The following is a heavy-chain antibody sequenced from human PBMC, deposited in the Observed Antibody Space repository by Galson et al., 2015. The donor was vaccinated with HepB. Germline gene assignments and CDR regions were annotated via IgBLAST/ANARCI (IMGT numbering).Heavy chain of an antibody. Sequence: SLRLSCAASGFTFRTAWMSWVRQAPGKGLEWVGRIKDKSEGETINYASPVKGRFAISRDDSEYTLYLEMNNLKTEDTAVYYCTTVGNTVIYWGQGSLVTVAS. CDR3: TTVGNTVIY. V-gene: IGHV3-15*01. CDR2: IKDKSEGETI. D-gene: IGHD2-21*01. J-gene: IGHJ4*02. CDR1: GFTFRTAW.